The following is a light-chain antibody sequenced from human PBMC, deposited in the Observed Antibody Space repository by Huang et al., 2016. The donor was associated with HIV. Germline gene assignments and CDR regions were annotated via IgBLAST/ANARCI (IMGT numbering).Light chain of an antibody. CDR1: QSVLDSSYNKDK. J-gene: IGKJ4*01. CDR2: WAS. V-gene: IGKV4-1*01. Sequence: DIVMTQSPDSLAVSLGERATINCRSSQSVLDSSYNKDKLAWYQQKPGQPPKLLIYWASTRESAVPDRISGSGTGTDFTLTISSLQAEDVAVYYCQQYYRTPLTFGGGTKVEIK. CDR3: QQYYRTPLT.